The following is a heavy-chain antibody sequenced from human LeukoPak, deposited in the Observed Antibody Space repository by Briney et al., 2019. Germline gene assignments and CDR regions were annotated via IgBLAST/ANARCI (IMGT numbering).Heavy chain of an antibody. CDR3: ARVGYSGYDYAGGVDY. J-gene: IGHJ4*02. V-gene: IGHV1-2*02. CDR1: GYTFTGYY. CDR2: INPNSGGT. D-gene: IGHD5-12*01. Sequence: ASVKVSCKASGYTFTGYYIHWVRQAPGQGLEWMGWINPNSGGTNYAQKFQGRVTMTRDTSISTAYMELSRLRSDDTAVYYCARVGYSGYDYAGGVDYWGQGTLVTVSS.